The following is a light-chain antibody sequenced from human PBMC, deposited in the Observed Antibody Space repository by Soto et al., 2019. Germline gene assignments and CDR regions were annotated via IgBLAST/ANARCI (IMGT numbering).Light chain of an antibody. Sequence: QSVLTQPASVSGSPGQSITISCTGTNSDVGAYNYVSWYQHHPGKAPKLMIYEVSYRPSGVSNRFSGSKSGNTASLTISGLQADDEADYYCSSYTSSTTHVIFGGGTKLTVL. CDR3: SSYTSSTTHVI. CDR1: NSDVGAYNY. J-gene: IGLJ2*01. V-gene: IGLV2-14*01. CDR2: EVS.